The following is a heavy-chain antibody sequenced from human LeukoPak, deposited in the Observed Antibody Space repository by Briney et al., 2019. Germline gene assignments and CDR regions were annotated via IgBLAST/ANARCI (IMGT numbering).Heavy chain of an antibody. CDR1: GFIFSGNW. J-gene: IGHJ4*02. V-gene: IGHV3-74*01. D-gene: IGHD3-16*01. CDR2: IDGDGYT. Sequence: PGGSLRLSCAASGFIFSGNWIHWVRQAPGKGPVWVSRIDGDGYTNYADSVKGRFTISRDSGNTVYLQMSSLRAEDTAVYYCATSVITRFDNWGQGTLVTVSS. CDR3: ATSVITRFDN.